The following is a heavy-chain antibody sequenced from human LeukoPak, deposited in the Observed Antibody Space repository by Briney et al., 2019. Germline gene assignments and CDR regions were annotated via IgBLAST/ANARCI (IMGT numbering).Heavy chain of an antibody. CDR3: ARHVGVNYYGSGSPNWFDP. CDR1: GGSISSGNHY. V-gene: IGHV4-39*01. CDR2: INHSGST. D-gene: IGHD3-10*01. J-gene: IGHJ5*02. Sequence: SETLSLTCTVSGGSISSGNHYWGWIRQSPEKGLEWIGEINHSGSTNYNPSLKSRVTISVDTSKNQFSLKLSSVTAADTAVYYCARHVGVNYYGSGSPNWFDPWGQGTLVTVSS.